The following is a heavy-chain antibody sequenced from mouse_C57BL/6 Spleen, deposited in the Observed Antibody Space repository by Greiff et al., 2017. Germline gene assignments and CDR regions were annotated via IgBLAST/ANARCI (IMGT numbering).Heavy chain of an antibody. D-gene: IGHD1-1*01. CDR1: GYTFTSYW. CDR3: ARIYYYGSSRYAMDY. V-gene: IGHV1-64*01. CDR2: IHPNSGST. J-gene: IGHJ4*01. Sequence: QVQLKQPGAELVKPGASVKLSCKASGYTFTSYWMHWVKQRPGQGLEWIGMIHPNSGSTNYNEKFKSKATLTVDKSSSTAYMQLSSLTSEDSAVYYCARIYYYGSSRYAMDYWGQGTSVTVSS.